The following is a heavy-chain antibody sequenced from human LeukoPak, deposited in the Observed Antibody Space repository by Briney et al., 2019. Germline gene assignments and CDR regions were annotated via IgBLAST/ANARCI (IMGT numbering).Heavy chain of an antibody. CDR1: GYTFTSYG. J-gene: IGHJ4*02. D-gene: IGHD2-2*01. CDR3: AREVVVPAASHSVQYDY. CDR2: ISAYNGNT. V-gene: IGHV1-18*01. Sequence: ASVKVSCKASGYTFTSYGISWVRQAPGQGLEWMGWISAYNGNTNYAQKLQGRVTMTTDTSTSTAYMELRSLRSDDTAVYYCAREVVVPAASHSVQYDYWGQGSLVTVSS.